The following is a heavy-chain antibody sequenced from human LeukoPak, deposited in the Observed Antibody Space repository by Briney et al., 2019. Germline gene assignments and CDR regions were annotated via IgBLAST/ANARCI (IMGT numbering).Heavy chain of an antibody. CDR1: GGSSSSYY. CDR3: ARAGYYYGMDV. Sequence: SETLSFTCTVSGGSSSSYYWSWIRQPPGKGLEWIGYIYYSGSTNYNPSLKSRVTISVDTSKNQFSLKLSSVTAADTAVYYCARAGYYYGMDVWGQGTTVTVSS. CDR2: IYYSGST. J-gene: IGHJ6*02. V-gene: IGHV4-59*01.